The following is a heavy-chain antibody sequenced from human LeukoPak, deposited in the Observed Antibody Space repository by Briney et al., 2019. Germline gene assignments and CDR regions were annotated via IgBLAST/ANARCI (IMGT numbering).Heavy chain of an antibody. CDR2: IITMVGTA. V-gene: IGHV1-69*06. CDR1: AGTFSNYS. Sequence: SMKVSCMASAGTFSNYSISWVRHAPGQGLEWVGGIITMVGTATYAQEFQGRVTITADTSTSTAYMELSSLRSEDTAVYYCARAVVVVPAVGPLNWFDPWGQGTLVTVSS. J-gene: IGHJ5*02. D-gene: IGHD2-2*01. CDR3: ARAVVVVPAVGPLNWFDP.